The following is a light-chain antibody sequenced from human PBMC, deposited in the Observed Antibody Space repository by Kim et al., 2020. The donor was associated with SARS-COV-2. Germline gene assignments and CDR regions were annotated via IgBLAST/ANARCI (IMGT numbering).Light chain of an antibody. V-gene: IGKV1-16*01. CDR3: QQYDSYPVT. CDR1: QGISKY. J-gene: IGKJ4*01. Sequence: DIQMTQSPHSLSASVGDRVTITCRASQGISKYLAWYQQIPGKAPKSLIYGASTLQSGVPSRFSASGSGTDFTLTITSLQPEDFATYYCQQYDSYPVTFGGGTRGDIK. CDR2: GAS.